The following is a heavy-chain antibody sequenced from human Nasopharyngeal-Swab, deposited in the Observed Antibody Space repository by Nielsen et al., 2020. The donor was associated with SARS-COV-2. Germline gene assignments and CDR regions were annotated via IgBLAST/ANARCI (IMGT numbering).Heavy chain of an antibody. J-gene: IGHJ5*02. CDR1: GSSFSNYA. CDR3: AKDPSYSYDWFDP. CDR2: IFGSGSNT. Sequence: GESLKISCAASGSSFSNYAMNWVRQAPGKGLEWVSTIFGSGSNTYYADSVKGRFTISRDNSKNTLYLQMNSLRAEDTAVYYCAKDPSYSYDWFDPWGQGTLVTVSS. D-gene: IGHD1-26*01. V-gene: IGHV3-23*01.